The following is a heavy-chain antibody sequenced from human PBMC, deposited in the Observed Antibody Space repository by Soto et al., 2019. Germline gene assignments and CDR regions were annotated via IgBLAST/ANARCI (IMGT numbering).Heavy chain of an antibody. Sequence: PGGSLRLSCAASGFTFSSYSMNWVRQAPGKGLEWVSSISSSSSYIYYADSVKGRFTISRDNAKNSLYLQMNSLRAEDTAVYYCTRDRRRVRYYYDSSGSRGYGMDVWCQGTTVTVSS. V-gene: IGHV3-21*01. J-gene: IGHJ6*02. D-gene: IGHD3-22*01. CDR1: GFTFSSYS. CDR2: ISSSSSYI. CDR3: TRDRRRVRYYYDSSGSRGYGMDV.